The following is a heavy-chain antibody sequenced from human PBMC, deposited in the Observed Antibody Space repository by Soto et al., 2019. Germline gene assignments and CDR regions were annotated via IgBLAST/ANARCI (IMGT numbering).Heavy chain of an antibody. Sequence: GGSVRLSXAVSGFTFSSYAMRWVRQAAAKGLEWVSAISGIGGSTYYADSVKGRFTISRDIPKNALYLQMNSLRAEDTAVYYCAKAVFGGDRTPPGFGMDVWGQGTTVTVSS. CDR2: ISGIGGST. J-gene: IGHJ6*02. V-gene: IGHV3-23*01. CDR1: GFTFSSYA. CDR3: AKAVFGGDRTPPGFGMDV. D-gene: IGHD2-21*02.